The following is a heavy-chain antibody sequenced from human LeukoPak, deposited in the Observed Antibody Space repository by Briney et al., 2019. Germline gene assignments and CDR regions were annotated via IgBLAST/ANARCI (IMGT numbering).Heavy chain of an antibody. D-gene: IGHD3-10*01. CDR3: ARDRFYGSGSYDED. J-gene: IGHJ4*02. V-gene: IGHV3-48*03. Sequence: GGSLRLSCAASGFTFSSYEMNWVRQAPGKGLEWVSYISSSGSTIYYADSVKGRFTFSRGNAKNSLYLQMNSLRAEDTAVYYCARDRFYGSGSYDEDWGQGTLVTVSS. CDR2: ISSSGSTI. CDR1: GFTFSSYE.